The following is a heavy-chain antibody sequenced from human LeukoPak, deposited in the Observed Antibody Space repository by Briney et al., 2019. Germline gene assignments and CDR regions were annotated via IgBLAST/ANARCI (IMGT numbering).Heavy chain of an antibody. CDR3: ASEYNWNDPAYYYYMDV. V-gene: IGHV1-46*01. CDR2: INPSGGST. CDR1: GYTFTSYY. D-gene: IGHD1-20*01. J-gene: IGHJ6*03. Sequence: ASVKVSCKASGYTFTSYYMHWVRQAPGQGLEWMGIINPSGGSTSYAQKFQGRVTMTSDTSISTAYMELSRLRSDDTAVYYCASEYNWNDPAYYYYMDVWGKGTTVTVSS.